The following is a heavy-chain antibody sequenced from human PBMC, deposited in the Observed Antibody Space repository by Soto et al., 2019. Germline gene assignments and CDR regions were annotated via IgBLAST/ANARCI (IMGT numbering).Heavy chain of an antibody. CDR1: GGSISSYY. CDR3: ARNHPSIEYSTPGGWFDP. V-gene: IGHV4-59*01. J-gene: IGHJ5*02. D-gene: IGHD6-6*01. Sequence: SETLSLTCTVSGGSISSYYWSWIRQPPGKGLEWIGYIYYSGSTNYNPSLKSRVTISVGTSKNQFSLKLSSVTAADTAVYYCARNHPSIEYSTPGGWFDPWGQGTLVTVSS. CDR2: IYYSGST.